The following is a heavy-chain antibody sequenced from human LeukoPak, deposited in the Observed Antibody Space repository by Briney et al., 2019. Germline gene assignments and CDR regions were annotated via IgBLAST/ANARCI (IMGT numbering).Heavy chain of an antibody. CDR2: INNDGSST. V-gene: IGHV3-74*01. CDR1: GFTFSGYW. D-gene: IGHD3-10*02. J-gene: IGHJ5*02. Sequence: GGSLRLSCAASGFTFSGYWMHWVRQPPGKGLLWVSRINNDGSSTYYADSVKGRFTISRDNAKNTLYLQMNSLRAEDTAVYYCARDTMLGMGNPWGQGTLVTVSS. CDR3: ARDTMLGMGNP.